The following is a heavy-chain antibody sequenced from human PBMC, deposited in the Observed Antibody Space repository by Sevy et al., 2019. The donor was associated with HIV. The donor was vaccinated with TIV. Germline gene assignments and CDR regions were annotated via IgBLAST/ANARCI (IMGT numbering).Heavy chain of an antibody. CDR2: IKQDGSEK. D-gene: IGHD3-3*01. CDR1: GFTFSSYW. V-gene: IGHV3-7*01. J-gene: IGHJ3*02. CDR3: ARERWDLWSGYWRDAFDI. Sequence: GGSLRLSCAASGFTFSSYWMSWVRQAPGKGLEWVANIKQDGSEKYYVDSVKGRFTISRDNAKNSLYLQMNSLRAEDTAVYYCARERWDLWSGYWRDAFDIWGQGTMVTVSS.